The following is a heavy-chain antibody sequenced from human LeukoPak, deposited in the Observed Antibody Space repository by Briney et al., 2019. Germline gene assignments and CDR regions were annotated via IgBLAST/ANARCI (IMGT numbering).Heavy chain of an antibody. D-gene: IGHD6-19*01. CDR2: IYYSGST. CDR3: ARPLFIGWHYNWFDP. Sequence: SETLSLTCTVSGGSISSSSYYWGWIRQPPGKGLEWIGSIYYSGSTYYNPSLKSRVTISVDTSKNQFSLKLSSVTAADTAVYYCARPLFIGWHYNWFDPWGQGTLVTVSS. J-gene: IGHJ5*02. V-gene: IGHV4-39*01. CDR1: GGSISSSSYY.